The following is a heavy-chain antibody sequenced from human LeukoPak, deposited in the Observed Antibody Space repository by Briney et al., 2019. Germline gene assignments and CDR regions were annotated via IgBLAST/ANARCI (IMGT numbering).Heavy chain of an antibody. CDR1: GGTLSSYA. CDR2: IIPILGIA. CDR3: AGGGPMVPGGHFDY. V-gene: IGHV1-69*04. Sequence: ASVKVSCKASGGTLSSYAISWVRQAPGQGLEWMGRIIPILGIANYAQKFQGRVTITADKSTSTAYMELSSLRSEDTAVYYCAGGGPMVPGGHFDYWGQGTLVTVSS. D-gene: IGHD3-10*01. J-gene: IGHJ4*02.